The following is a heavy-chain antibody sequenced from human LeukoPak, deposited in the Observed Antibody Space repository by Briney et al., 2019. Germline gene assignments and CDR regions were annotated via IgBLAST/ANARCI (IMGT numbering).Heavy chain of an antibody. J-gene: IGHJ4*02. CDR3: GRDLPTGYAIDS. Sequence: PGGSLRLACAASGYNIRDYAVDWVRQAPGKGLEWLAFIDYSAKVIYYADSVKGRFAISRDDAKNSLYLQMNSLRAEDTAVYYCGRDLPTGYAIDSWGQGALVTVSS. D-gene: IGHD3-9*01. V-gene: IGHV3-48*01. CDR2: IDYSAKVI. CDR1: GYNIRDYA.